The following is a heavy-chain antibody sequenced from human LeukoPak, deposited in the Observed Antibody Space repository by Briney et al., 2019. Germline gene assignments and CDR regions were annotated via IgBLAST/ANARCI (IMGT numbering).Heavy chain of an antibody. CDR3: TRDFDNPENSCPSTSCIDV. CDR2: ISTSSVNT. V-gene: IGHV1-18*01. CDR1: GYNFVNFG. Sequence: ASVKVSCKATGYNFVNFGSSWVRQAPGQGLEWMGWISTSSVNTNYAQKFQGRLTMTTDTSTSTAYMELRSLRSDDTAVYYCTRDFDNPENSCPSTSCIDVWGQGTTVTVSS. J-gene: IGHJ6*02. D-gene: IGHD2-2*01.